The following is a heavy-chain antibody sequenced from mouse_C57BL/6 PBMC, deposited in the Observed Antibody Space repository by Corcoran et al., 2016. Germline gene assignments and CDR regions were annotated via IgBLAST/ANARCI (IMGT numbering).Heavy chain of an antibody. J-gene: IGHJ2*01. V-gene: IGHV9-1*01. CDR1: GYTFTEYP. CDR2: IYTDTGEP. Sequence: QIKLVQTGPERKKSGEKVKISSKASGYTFTEYPMPWVKQAPGMGFKWMGLIYTDTGEPKYAEELKGRFAFSCETSASTAYLQINNLKNEDTATYFCVRLDWGQGTTLTVSS. CDR3: VRLD.